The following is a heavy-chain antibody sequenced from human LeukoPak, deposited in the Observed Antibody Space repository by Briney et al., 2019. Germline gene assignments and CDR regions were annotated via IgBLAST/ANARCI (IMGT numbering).Heavy chain of an antibody. CDR3: ARRTYYYGSGSPGWFDP. CDR1: GGTFSSYA. D-gene: IGHD3-10*01. V-gene: IGHV1-69*13. J-gene: IGHJ5*02. Sequence: SVKDSCKASGGTFSSYAISWVRPARGQGRAGMGGIIPIFGTANYAQKFQGRVTITADESTSTAYVELSSLRSEDAAVYYCARRTYYYGSGSPGWFDPWGQGTLVTVSS. CDR2: IIPIFGTA.